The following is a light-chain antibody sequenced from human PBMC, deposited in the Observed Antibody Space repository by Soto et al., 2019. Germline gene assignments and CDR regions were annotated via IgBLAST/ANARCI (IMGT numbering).Light chain of an antibody. J-gene: IGKJ2*01. CDR1: QSIINNY. Sequence: EVVLTQSPGTLSLSPGERVTLSCRASQSIINNYLAWYQQRPGQAPRLLIYGSSDTATAIPDRFSGSGSGTHFPLAISRLEPEDCAVYSCHQYGRSPPYTFGRGTKVEI. CDR3: HQYGRSPPYT. V-gene: IGKV3-20*01. CDR2: GSS.